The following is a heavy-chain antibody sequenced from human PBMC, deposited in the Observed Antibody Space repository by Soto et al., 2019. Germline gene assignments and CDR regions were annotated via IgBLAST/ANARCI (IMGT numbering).Heavy chain of an antibody. D-gene: IGHD4-17*01. V-gene: IGHV3-53*01. J-gene: IGHJ4*02. Sequence: GGSLRLSCAASGFTVSSNYMSWVRQAPGKGLEWVSVIYSGGSTYYADSVKGRFTISRDNSKNTLYLQMNSLRAEDTAVYYCARDGADDYRFDYWGQGTLVTVSS. CDR3: ARDGADDYRFDY. CDR1: GFTVSSNY. CDR2: IYSGGST.